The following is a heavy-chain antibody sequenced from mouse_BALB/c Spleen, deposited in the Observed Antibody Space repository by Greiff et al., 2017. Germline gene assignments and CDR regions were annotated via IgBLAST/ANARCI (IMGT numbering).Heavy chain of an antibody. CDR1: GFTFTDYY. CDR2: IRNKANGYTT. D-gene: IGHD1-1*02. V-gene: IGHV7-3*02. J-gene: IGHJ1*01. CDR3: ARAQGGSYAYFDF. Sequence: DVKLVESGGGLVQPGGSLRLSCATSGFTFTDYYMSWVRQPPGKALEWLGFIRNKANGYTTEYSASVKGRFTISRDNSQSILYLQMNTLRAEDSATYYCARAQGGSYAYFDFWGAGTTVTVSS.